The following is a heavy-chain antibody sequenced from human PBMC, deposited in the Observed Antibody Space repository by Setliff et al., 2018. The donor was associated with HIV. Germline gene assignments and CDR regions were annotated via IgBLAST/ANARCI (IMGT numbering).Heavy chain of an antibody. CDR2: IVDSGAT. V-gene: IGHV4-34*01. CDR3: ARGRALGV. Sequence: SETLSLTCALYGGSLTNYYWTWIRKPPGKGLEWIGEIVDSGATNYNPSLKSRVTISVDTSKNQFSLKLSSVTAADTAVYYCARGRALGVWGQGTMVTVS. CDR1: GGSLTNYY. D-gene: IGHD3-3*02. J-gene: IGHJ3*01.